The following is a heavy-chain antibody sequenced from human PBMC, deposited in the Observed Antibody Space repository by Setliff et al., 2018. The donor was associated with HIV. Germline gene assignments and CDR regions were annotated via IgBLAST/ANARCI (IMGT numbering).Heavy chain of an antibody. Sequence: SETLSLTCTVSGGSISSSNYYWGWIRQPPGKGLEWIGSIYYSGSTYKPSLKSRVTISVDTSKNQFSPKLRSVTAADTAIYYCARDIDVGAANWFDPWGQGTLVTVSS. CDR3: ARDIDVGAANWFDP. CDR1: GGSISSSNYY. V-gene: IGHV4-39*07. J-gene: IGHJ5*02. CDR2: IYYSGST. D-gene: IGHD1-26*01.